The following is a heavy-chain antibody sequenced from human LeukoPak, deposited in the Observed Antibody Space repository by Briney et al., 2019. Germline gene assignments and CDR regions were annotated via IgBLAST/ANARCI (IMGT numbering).Heavy chain of an antibody. CDR1: GGSISSYY. J-gene: IGHJ3*02. CDR3: ARGARSGYCSSTNCYAGDAFDI. Sequence: SETLSLTCTVSGGSISSYYGSWIRQPPGKGLEWIGYIYYSGSTNYNPSFKSRVTISVDTSKNQFSLKLSSVTAADTAVYYCARGARSGYCSSTNCYAGDAFDIWGQGTMVTVSS. D-gene: IGHD2-2*01. V-gene: IGHV4-59*13. CDR2: IYYSGST.